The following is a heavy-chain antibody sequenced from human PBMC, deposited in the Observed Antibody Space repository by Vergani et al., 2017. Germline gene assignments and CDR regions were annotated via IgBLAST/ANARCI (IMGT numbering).Heavy chain of an antibody. CDR3: AKFPLNITTPDRGDF. CDR2: VPYDGSKK. V-gene: IGHV3-30*02. Sequence: QVQLVESGGGVVQPGGSLKLSCATSEFTFSNYGMHWVRQAPGKGLEWVAFVPYDGSKKYYADPVKGRFTISRDNSKNTLYLQMSSLRPEDTAVYYCAKFPLNITTPDRGDFWGQGSLVTVSS. CDR1: EFTFSNYG. J-gene: IGHJ4*02. D-gene: IGHD1-1*01.